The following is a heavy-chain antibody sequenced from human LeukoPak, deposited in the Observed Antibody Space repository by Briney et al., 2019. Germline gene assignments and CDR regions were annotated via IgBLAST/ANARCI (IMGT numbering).Heavy chain of an antibody. D-gene: IGHD5-18*01. J-gene: IGHJ3*02. V-gene: IGHV4-59*08. CDR1: GGSISSYY. Sequence: SETLSLTCTVSGGSISSYYWSWIRQPPGKGLEWIGYIYYSGSTNYNPSLKSRVTISVDTSKNQFSLKLSSVTAADTAVYYCARRGYSYSHRSDAFDIWGQGTMVTVSS. CDR3: ARRGYSYSHRSDAFDI. CDR2: IYYSGST.